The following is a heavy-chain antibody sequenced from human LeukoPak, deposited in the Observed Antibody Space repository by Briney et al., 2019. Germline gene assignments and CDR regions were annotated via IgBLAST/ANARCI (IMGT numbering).Heavy chain of an antibody. V-gene: IGHV5-51*01. CDR2: IYPGDSDT. CDR1: GYIFTSYW. Sequence: RGASLQISCKGSGYIFTSYWIGWVRQLPGKGLEWMGIIYPGDSDTRYSPSFQGQVTISADKSISTAYLQWSSLKASDTAMYYCARLNMVRGAGVDYGGQGTLVTVS. J-gene: IGHJ4*02. CDR3: ARLNMVRGAGVDY. D-gene: IGHD3-10*01.